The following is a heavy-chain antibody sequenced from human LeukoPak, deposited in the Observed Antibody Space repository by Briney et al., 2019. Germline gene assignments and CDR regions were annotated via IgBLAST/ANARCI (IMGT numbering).Heavy chain of an antibody. CDR3: ARVKWEDSGYVLDY. J-gene: IGHJ4*02. D-gene: IGHD5-12*01. Sequence: GGSLRLSCAASGFTFSSYWMSWVRKAPGKGLEWVANIKQDGSEKYYVDSVKGRFTISRDNAKNSLYLQMNSLRAEDTAVYYCARVKWEDSGYVLDYWGQGTLVTVSS. V-gene: IGHV3-7*01. CDR2: IKQDGSEK. CDR1: GFTFSSYW.